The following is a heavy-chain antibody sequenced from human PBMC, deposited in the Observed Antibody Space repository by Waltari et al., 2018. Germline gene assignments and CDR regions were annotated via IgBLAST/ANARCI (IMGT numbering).Heavy chain of an antibody. V-gene: IGHV4-59*01. CDR2: IYYSGRT. J-gene: IGHJ4*02. CDR1: GGSISSYY. Sequence: QVQLQESGPGLVKPSETLSLTCTVSGGSISSYYWSWIRQPPGKGLEWIGNIYYSGRTNYNPSLKSRVTISVDTSKNQFSLKLSSVTAADTAVYYCAGGEMIVEIWGQGTLVTVSS. D-gene: IGHD3-22*01. CDR3: AGGEMIVEI.